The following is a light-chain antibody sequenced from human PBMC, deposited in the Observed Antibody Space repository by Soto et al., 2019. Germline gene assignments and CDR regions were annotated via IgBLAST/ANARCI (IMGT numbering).Light chain of an antibody. Sequence: SYELTQPPSVSVAPGQTASITCGGNNIGRKSVHWYQQKPGQAPVLVVFDDRDRPSGIPERFSGSNSGHTATLTISRVEAGDEADYYCQVWYVSTDPNYVFGTGTKLTVL. CDR1: NIGRKS. CDR2: DDR. J-gene: IGLJ1*01. V-gene: IGLV3-21*02. CDR3: QVWYVSTDPNYV.